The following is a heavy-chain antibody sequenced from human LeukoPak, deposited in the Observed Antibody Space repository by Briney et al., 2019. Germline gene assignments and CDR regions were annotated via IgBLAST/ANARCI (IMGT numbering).Heavy chain of an antibody. CDR3: ARGRGQGRWLDY. CDR2: IYHSGST. CDR1: GGSISSGGYS. D-gene: IGHD5-24*01. Sequence: YPSETLSLTCAVSGGSISSGGYSWSWIRQPPGKGLEWIGYIYHSGSTYYNPSLKSRVTISVDTSKNQFSLKLSSVTAADTAVYYCARGRGQGRWLDYWGQGTLVTVSS. V-gene: IGHV4-30-2*01. J-gene: IGHJ4*02.